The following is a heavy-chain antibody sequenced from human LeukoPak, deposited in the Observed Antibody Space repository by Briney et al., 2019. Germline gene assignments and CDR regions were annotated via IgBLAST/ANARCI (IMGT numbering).Heavy chain of an antibody. CDR1: GYTFSSYA. V-gene: IGHV1-18*04. CDR2: ISPYNGNT. D-gene: IGHD3-10*01. J-gene: IGHJ3*02. CDR3: ATGSLILLDAFDI. Sequence: GASVKVSCKASGYTFSSYAISWVRQAPGQGLEWMGWISPYNGNTKYAQKFQGRVTMTTDTSTSTAYMELRSLRSDDTAVYYCATGSLILLDAFDIWGQGTMVTVSS.